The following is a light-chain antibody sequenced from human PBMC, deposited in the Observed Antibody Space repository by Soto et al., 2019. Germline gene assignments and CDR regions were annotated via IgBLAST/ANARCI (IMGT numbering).Light chain of an antibody. CDR2: GAS. Sequence: EIVMTQSPATLSVSPGERATLSCRASQSVSSNLAWYQQKPGQAPRLLLYGASTRATGIPARFSGSGAGTEFPLTISRLQSEDFAFYYCQQYYSWPPLTFGGGTKVEIK. CDR1: QSVSSN. V-gene: IGKV3D-15*01. CDR3: QQYYSWPPLT. J-gene: IGKJ4*01.